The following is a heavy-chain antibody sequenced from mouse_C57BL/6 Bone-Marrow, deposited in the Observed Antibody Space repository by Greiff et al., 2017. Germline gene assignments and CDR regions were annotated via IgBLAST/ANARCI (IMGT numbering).Heavy chain of an antibody. CDR2: ISSGGSYT. D-gene: IGHD2-4*01. V-gene: IGHV5-6*02. J-gene: IGHJ3*01. Sequence: DVKLVESGGDLVKPGGSLKLSCAASGFTFSSYGMSWVRQTPDKRLEWVATISSGGSYTYYPDSVKGRFTISRDNAKNTLYLQMSSLKSEDTAMYYCARDDYDAWFAYWGQGTLVTVSA. CDR3: ARDDYDAWFAY. CDR1: GFTFSSYG.